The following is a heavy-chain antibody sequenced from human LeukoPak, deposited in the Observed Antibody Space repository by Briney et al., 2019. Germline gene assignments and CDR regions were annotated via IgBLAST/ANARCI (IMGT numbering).Heavy chain of an antibody. V-gene: IGHV3-23*01. J-gene: IGHJ5*02. Sequence: GGSLRLSCAASGFTFSSYAMSRVRQAPGKGLEWVSAISGSGGSTYYADSVKGRFTISRDNSKNTLYLQMNGLRAEDTAVYYCANLLLEGATPLEFDPWGQGTLVTVSS. CDR2: ISGSGGST. CDR1: GFTFSSYA. CDR3: ANLLLEGATPLEFDP. D-gene: IGHD1-26*01.